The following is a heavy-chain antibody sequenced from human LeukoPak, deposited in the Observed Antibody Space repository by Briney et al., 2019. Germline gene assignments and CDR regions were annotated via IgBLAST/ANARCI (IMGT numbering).Heavy chain of an antibody. CDR1: GFTFDDYA. Sequence: PGGSLRLSCAASGFTFDDYAMHWVRQAPGKGLEWVSAISGSGGSTYYADSVKGRFTISRDNSKNTLYLQMNSLRAEDTAVYYCAKDQGQTGIVGALDYWGQGTLVTVSS. CDR2: ISGSGGST. V-gene: IGHV3-23*01. D-gene: IGHD3-22*01. J-gene: IGHJ4*02. CDR3: AKDQGQTGIVGALDY.